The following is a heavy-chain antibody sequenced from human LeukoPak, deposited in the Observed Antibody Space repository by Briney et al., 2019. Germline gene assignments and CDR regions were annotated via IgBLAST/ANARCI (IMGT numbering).Heavy chain of an antibody. CDR2: INPNSGGT. V-gene: IGHV1-2*02. CDR1: GYTFTGYY. D-gene: IGHD3-3*01. Sequence: ASVKVSCKASGYTFTGYYMHWVRQAPGQGLEWMGWINPNSGGTNYAQKFQGRVTMTRDTSISTAYTELSRLRSDDTAVYYCARGPGVLEWFNYYMDVWGKGTTVTVSS. J-gene: IGHJ6*03. CDR3: ARGPGVLEWFNYYMDV.